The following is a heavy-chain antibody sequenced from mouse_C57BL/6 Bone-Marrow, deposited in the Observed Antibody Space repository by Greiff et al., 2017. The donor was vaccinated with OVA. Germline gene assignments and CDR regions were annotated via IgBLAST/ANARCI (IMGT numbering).Heavy chain of an antibody. D-gene: IGHD1-3*01. Sequence: EVKLQESGGGLVKPGGSLKLSCAASGFTFSSYAMSWVRQTPEKRLEWVATISDGGSYTYYPDNVKGRFTISRDNAKNNLYLQMSHLKSEDTAMYYCARGSSGDYYAMDYWGQGTSVTVSS. CDR2: ISDGGSYT. CDR1: GFTFSSYA. CDR3: ARGSSGDYYAMDY. J-gene: IGHJ4*01. V-gene: IGHV5-4*03.